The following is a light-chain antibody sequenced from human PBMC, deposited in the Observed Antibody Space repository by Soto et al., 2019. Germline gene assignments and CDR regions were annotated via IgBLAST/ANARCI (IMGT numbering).Light chain of an antibody. Sequence: QSALAQPASVSGSPGQSITISCSGTSSDVGGYNYVSWYQHHPGKAPKLLIYEVTNRPSGVSNRFSGSKSGNTASLTISGLQAEDEAAYYCKSYTSINTWVFGGGTKLTVL. J-gene: IGLJ3*02. CDR1: SSDVGGYNY. CDR3: KSYTSINTWV. V-gene: IGLV2-14*01. CDR2: EVT.